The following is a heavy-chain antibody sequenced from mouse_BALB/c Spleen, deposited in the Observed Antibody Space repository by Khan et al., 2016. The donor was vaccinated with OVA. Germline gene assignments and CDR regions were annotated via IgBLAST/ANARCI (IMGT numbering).Heavy chain of an antibody. V-gene: IGHV2-9-2*01. Sequence: QVQLKESGPGLVAPSQSLSITCTVSGFSLTSYDISWIRQPPGQGLEWLGVIWTGGGTNYNSAFMSRLSISKDNSKSQVFLKMNSLQNDDTAMYYCVRRGNYCGSFCWYFDVWGAGTTVTVSS. J-gene: IGHJ1*01. D-gene: IGHD1-1*01. CDR1: GFSLTSYD. CDR2: IWTGGGT. CDR3: VRRGNYCGSFCWYFDV.